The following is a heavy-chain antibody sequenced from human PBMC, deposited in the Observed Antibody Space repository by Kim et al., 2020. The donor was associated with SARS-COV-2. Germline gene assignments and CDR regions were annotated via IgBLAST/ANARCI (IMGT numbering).Heavy chain of an antibody. J-gene: IGHJ4*02. CDR2: INTNTGNP. V-gene: IGHV7-4-1*02. Sequence: ASVKVSCKASGYSFTTYAMNWVRQAPGQGLEWMGWINTNTGNPTYAQGFTGRFVFSLDTSVSTAYLQISSLEAGDTAVYYCARDQGSGNYYSRYWGQGTLVTVSS. D-gene: IGHD1-26*01. CDR3: ARDQGSGNYYSRY. CDR1: GYSFTTYA.